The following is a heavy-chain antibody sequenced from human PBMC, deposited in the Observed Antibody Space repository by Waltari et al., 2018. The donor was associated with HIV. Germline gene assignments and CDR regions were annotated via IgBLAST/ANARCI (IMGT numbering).Heavy chain of an antibody. Sequence: AHLVESGGGLVPTGRLLPLSSTASGLHFGSPARTWVRQAAGKVLVCIGFIRSKAYGGTTEYAASVKGRFIISRDDSKGIAFLQMNSLIIDDTAVYYCADQTNFHYWGQGTLVTDSS. CDR2: IRSKAYGGTT. J-gene: IGHJ4*02. CDR3: ADQTNFHY. V-gene: IGHV3-49*04. CDR1: GLHFGSPA. D-gene: IGHD2-2*01.